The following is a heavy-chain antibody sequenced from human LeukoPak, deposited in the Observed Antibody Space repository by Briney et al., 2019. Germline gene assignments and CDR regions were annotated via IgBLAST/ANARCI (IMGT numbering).Heavy chain of an antibody. CDR3: ARESKWELFDY. J-gene: IGHJ4*02. D-gene: IGHD1-26*01. V-gene: IGHV4-34*01. Sequence: SETLSLTCAVYGGSFSGYYWSWIRQPPGKGLEWIGEINHSGSTNYNPSLKSRVTISVDTSKNQFSLKLSSVTAADTAVYYCARESKWELFDYWGQGTLVTVSS. CDR1: GGSFSGYY. CDR2: INHSGST.